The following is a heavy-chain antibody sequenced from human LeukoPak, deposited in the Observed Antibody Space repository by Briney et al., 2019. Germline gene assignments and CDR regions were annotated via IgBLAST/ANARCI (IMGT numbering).Heavy chain of an antibody. D-gene: IGHD2-21*02. J-gene: IGHJ3*02. CDR3: ARGVAYCGGDCYRAFDI. Sequence: GGSLRLSCAASGLSFSFYAMSWVRQAPGKGLEWVSSISGGGAGTYYADSVRGRFTISRDNSKNTLYLQMNSLRAEDTALYYCARGVAYCGGDCYRAFDIWGQGTMVTVSS. CDR1: GLSFSFYA. V-gene: IGHV3-23*01. CDR2: ISGGGAGT.